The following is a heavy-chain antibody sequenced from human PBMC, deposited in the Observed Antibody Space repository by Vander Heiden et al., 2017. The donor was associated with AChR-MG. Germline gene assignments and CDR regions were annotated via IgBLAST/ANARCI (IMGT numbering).Heavy chain of an antibody. V-gene: IGHV3-48*03. CDR3: ARTSLYDGWSGQGYYFDY. CDR1: GFTFSSYE. J-gene: IGHJ4*02. Sequence: EVQLVESGGGLVQPGGSLRLSCAASGFTFSSYEMNWVRQAPGKGLEWVSYISSSGSTIYYADSVKGRVTISRDNAKNSLYLQMNSLRAEDTAVYYCARTSLYDGWSGQGYYFDYWGQGTLVTVSS. D-gene: IGHD3-3*01. CDR2: ISSSGSTI.